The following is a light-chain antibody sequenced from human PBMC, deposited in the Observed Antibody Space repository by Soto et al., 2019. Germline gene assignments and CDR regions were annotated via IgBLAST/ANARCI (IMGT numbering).Light chain of an antibody. Sequence: DIQMTQSPSSLSASVGDRVSLTCQASQDVSNYLKWYQQKPGKAPNLLINDASNMKTGVPSRVSGGGSGTAFTFTISSMQAEDFSTYYCQQYDNPPTVTFGQGTRVEIK. CDR1: QDVSNY. J-gene: IGKJ5*01. CDR2: DAS. CDR3: QQYDNPPTVT. V-gene: IGKV1-33*01.